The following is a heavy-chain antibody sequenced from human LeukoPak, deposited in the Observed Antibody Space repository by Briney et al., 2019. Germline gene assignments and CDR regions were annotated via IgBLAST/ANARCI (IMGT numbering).Heavy chain of an antibody. Sequence: ASVKVSCKASGYTFTGYYMHWVRQAPGQGLEWMGWIHPNSGGTNYAQKFQGRVTMTRDTSISTAYMELSRLRSDDTAVYYCARQHIGYSSGWFWFDPWGQGTLVTVSS. CDR2: IHPNSGGT. CDR3: ARQHIGYSSGWFWFDP. CDR1: GYTFTGYY. V-gene: IGHV1-2*02. D-gene: IGHD6-19*01. J-gene: IGHJ5*02.